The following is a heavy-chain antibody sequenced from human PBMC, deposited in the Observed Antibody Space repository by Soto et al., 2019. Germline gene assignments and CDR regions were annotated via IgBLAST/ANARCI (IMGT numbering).Heavy chain of an antibody. CDR1: GSTFSSYA. D-gene: IGHD3-22*01. Sequence: ASVKVSCKASGSTFSSYAISWVRQAPGQGLEWMGGSIPIFGTANYAQKFQGRGTITADESTSTAYMELSSLRSEDTTVYYCAGPHDYYDSSGYYPHFDYWGQGTLVTVSS. CDR2: SIPIFGTA. V-gene: IGHV1-69*13. CDR3: AGPHDYYDSSGYYPHFDY. J-gene: IGHJ4*02.